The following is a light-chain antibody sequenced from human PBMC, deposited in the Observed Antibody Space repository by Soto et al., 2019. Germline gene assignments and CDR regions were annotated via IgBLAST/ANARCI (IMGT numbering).Light chain of an antibody. V-gene: IGLV4-69*01. CDR3: QTWDTVVRVV. Sequence: QLVLTQSPSASASLGASVKLTCTLSSGHSSYAIAWHQQQPEKGPRYLMKLSSDGSHSKGDGIPDRFSGSSTGAERYLTISSLQSEDEADYYCQTWDTVVRVVCGGGTKLTVL. CDR1: SGHSSYA. J-gene: IGLJ2*01. CDR2: LSSDGSH.